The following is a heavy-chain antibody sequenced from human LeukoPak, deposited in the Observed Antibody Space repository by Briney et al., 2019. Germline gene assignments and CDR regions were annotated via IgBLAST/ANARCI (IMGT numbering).Heavy chain of an antibody. J-gene: IGHJ4*02. Sequence: SETLSLTCTVSGGSISSSSYYWGWIRQPPGKGLEWIGSIYYSGSTYYNPSLKSRVTISVDTSKNQFSPKLSSVTAADTAVYYCARGSKSSGPFDYWGQGTLVTVSS. D-gene: IGHD6-19*01. CDR3: ARGSKSSGPFDY. CDR2: IYYSGST. CDR1: GGSISSSSYY. V-gene: IGHV4-39*01.